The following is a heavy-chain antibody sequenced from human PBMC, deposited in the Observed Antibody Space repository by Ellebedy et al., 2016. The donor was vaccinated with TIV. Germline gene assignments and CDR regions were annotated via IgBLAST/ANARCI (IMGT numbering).Heavy chain of an antibody. CDR2: IDPSDPSGSYT. CDR3: ARHELGSNAAFDY. V-gene: IGHV5-10-1*01. D-gene: IGHD1-26*01. J-gene: IGHJ4*02. Sequence: GGSLRLXXRGSGYTFSSYWISWVRQMPGKGLEWMGRIDPSDPSGSYTTYSPSSQGHVTISVDKSITTAYLEWSSLKASDTAMYYCARHELGSNAAFDYWGQGTLVTVSS. CDR1: GYTFSSYW.